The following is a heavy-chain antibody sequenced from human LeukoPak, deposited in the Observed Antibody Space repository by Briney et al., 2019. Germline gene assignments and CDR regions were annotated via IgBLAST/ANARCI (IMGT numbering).Heavy chain of an antibody. Sequence: SVKVSCKASGGTFSSYAINWVRQAAGQGLEWMGGIIPIFGTANYAQKFQGRVTITADESTSTAYMELSSLRSEDTAVYYCASPTPRYSSSWPPLYYFDYWGQGTLVTVSS. J-gene: IGHJ4*02. CDR3: ASPTPRYSSSWPPLYYFDY. V-gene: IGHV1-69*13. D-gene: IGHD6-13*01. CDR1: GGTFSSYA. CDR2: IIPIFGTA.